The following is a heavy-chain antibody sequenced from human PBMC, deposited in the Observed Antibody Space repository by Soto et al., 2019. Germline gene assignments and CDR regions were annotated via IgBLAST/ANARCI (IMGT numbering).Heavy chain of an antibody. J-gene: IGHJ4*02. CDR1: GFIFSSYW. V-gene: IGHV3-7*01. CDR3: GGYSGWLFDY. Sequence: EVQVVEYGGGLVQPGGYLRLSCADSGFIFSSYWMNWVRRATGRGLEWVVNIKQDGSEKYYVECVKGRFTIARDNAKNSVYLQMNSLRVENTAVYDCGGYSGWLFDYWGQGILGTVSS. CDR2: IKQDGSEK. D-gene: IGHD6-19*01.